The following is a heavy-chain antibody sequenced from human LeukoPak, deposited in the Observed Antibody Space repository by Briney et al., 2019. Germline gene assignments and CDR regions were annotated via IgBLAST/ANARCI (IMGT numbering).Heavy chain of an antibody. Sequence: GGSLRLSCAASRFTFGSLARRWGRQAPGKGLEWVSDSGSGGSTYYADSVKGRFTISRDNSKNTLYLQMNSLRAEDTAVYYCAKSSTVVTTYFDYWGQGTLVTVSS. D-gene: IGHD4-23*01. CDR1: RFTFGSLA. V-gene: IGHV3-23*01. CDR3: AKSSTVVTTYFDY. J-gene: IGHJ4*02. CDR2: SGSGGST.